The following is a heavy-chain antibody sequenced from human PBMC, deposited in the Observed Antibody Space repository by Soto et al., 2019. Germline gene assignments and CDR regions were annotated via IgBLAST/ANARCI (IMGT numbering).Heavy chain of an antibody. CDR1: GYTFTSYA. Sequence: QVQLVQSGAEVKKPGASVKVSCKASGYTFTSYAIHWVRQAPGQRLEWMGRINAGNRNTKYAQKFQGRVTITRDTSAGTAYLALSSLRSEDTAVYYCAIDVGGFDICGQGTMVNVSS. J-gene: IGHJ3*02. CDR3: AIDVGGFDI. CDR2: INAGNRNT. D-gene: IGHD3-10*01. V-gene: IGHV1-3*01.